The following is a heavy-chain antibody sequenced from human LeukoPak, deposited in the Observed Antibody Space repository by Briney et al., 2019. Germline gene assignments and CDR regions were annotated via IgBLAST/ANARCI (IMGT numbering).Heavy chain of an antibody. J-gene: IGHJ4*02. Sequence: SETLSLTCTVSGCSISSGSYYWSWIRQPAGKGLEWIGRIYTSGSTNYNPSLKSRVTISVDTSKNQFSLKLSSVTAADTAVYYCARDSAGLYDSSGYDDYWGQGTLVTVSS. D-gene: IGHD3-22*01. V-gene: IGHV4-61*02. CDR2: IYTSGST. CDR1: GCSISSGSYY. CDR3: ARDSAGLYDSSGYDDY.